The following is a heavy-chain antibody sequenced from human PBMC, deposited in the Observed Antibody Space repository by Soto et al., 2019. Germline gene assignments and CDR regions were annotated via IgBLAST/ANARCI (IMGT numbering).Heavy chain of an antibody. Sequence: KTXXTLSLPCTVSGGSLSRYFWSWIRQSPGKGLEWIGYIFYTGSTTYNPSLKSRVTISIYTSKNQFSLKLSSLTAADTAVYYCAHFSDLEWFDPWGQGTRGTVSS. D-gene: IGHD2-21*01. V-gene: IGHV4-59*01. CDR1: GGSLSRYF. CDR2: IFYTGST. CDR3: AHFSDLEWFDP. J-gene: IGHJ5*02.